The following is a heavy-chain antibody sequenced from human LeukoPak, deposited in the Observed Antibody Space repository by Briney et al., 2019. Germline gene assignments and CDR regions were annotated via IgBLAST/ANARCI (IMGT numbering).Heavy chain of an antibody. V-gene: IGHV3-48*03. Sequence: SGGSLRLSWAASGFTFSSYEMNWVRRAPGKGLGWVSHISSSGSTKAYADSVKGRFTISRDNAKNSLYLQMNSLRAEDTVVYYCARVLRYCSGGNCYSGGLGYMDVWGKGTTVTISS. CDR1: GFTFSSYE. CDR2: ISSSGSTK. D-gene: IGHD2-15*01. CDR3: ARVLRYCSGGNCYSGGLGYMDV. J-gene: IGHJ6*03.